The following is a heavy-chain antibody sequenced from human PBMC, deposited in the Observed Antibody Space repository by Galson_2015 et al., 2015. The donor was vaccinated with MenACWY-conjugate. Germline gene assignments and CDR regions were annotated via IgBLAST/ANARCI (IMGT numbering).Heavy chain of an antibody. CDR3: AKSHSGYSNFANY. D-gene: IGHD5-12*01. J-gene: IGHJ4*02. Sequence: SLRLSCAASGFTFSRYGMHWVRQAPGKGLEWVAFIRFDGTNIYYTDSVKGRFTISRDNSKNTLYLQMDSLRAEDTAVYYCAKSHSGYSNFANYGGQGTLVAVSS. CDR2: IRFDGTNI. CDR1: GFTFSRYG. V-gene: IGHV3-30*02.